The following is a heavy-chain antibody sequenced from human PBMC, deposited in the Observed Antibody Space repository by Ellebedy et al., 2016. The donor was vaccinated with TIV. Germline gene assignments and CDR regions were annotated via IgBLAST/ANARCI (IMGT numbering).Heavy chain of an antibody. CDR2: INPDSGGT. CDR3: ARGMSAVNRASDI. D-gene: IGHD1-14*01. CDR1: GYTFTGYY. V-gene: IGHV1-2*02. J-gene: IGHJ3*02. Sequence: AASVTVSCKASGYTFTGYYLHWVRQAPGQGLVWMGWINPDSGGTTYAQKFQGRVTMTRDTSISTAYMDLSRLRSDDTALYYCARGMSAVNRASDIWGQGTMVTVSS.